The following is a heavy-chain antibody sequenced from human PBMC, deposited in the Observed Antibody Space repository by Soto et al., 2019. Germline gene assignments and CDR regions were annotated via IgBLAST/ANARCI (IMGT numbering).Heavy chain of an antibody. CDR3: ARSGGLDRDFNY. CDR1: GGTFSSDS. CDR2: IIPMFDTP. V-gene: IGHV1-69*13. J-gene: IGHJ4*02. Sequence: VASVKVSCKASGGTFSSDSFSWVRQAPGQGLEWMGGIIPMFDTPIYAQKFQDRVTITADESTSTAYMQLSSPRSGDTAVYYCARSGGLDRDFNYWGQGSLVTVSS. D-gene: IGHD2-15*01.